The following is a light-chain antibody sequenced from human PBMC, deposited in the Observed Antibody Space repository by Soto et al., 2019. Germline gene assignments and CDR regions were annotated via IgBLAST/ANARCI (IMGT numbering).Light chain of an antibody. V-gene: IGKV1-39*01. CDR3: QQSYSTPPS. Sequence: DIQMTQSPSSLSASVGDRVTITCRASQSISSYLNWYQQKPGKAPKLLIYAASSLQSVVPSRFSGSGSGTDFALAISSLQPEDFATYYCQQSYSTPPSFGQGTKREIK. CDR1: QSISSY. J-gene: IGKJ2*01. CDR2: AAS.